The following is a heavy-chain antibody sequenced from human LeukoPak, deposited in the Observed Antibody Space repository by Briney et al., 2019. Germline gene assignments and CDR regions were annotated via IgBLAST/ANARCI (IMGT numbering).Heavy chain of an antibody. CDR3: AKGSSGYYYGYFDY. V-gene: IGHV3-23*01. D-gene: IGHD3-22*01. CDR2: ISVSGGST. CDR1: GFTFSSYA. J-gene: IGHJ4*02. Sequence: GGSLRLSCAASGFTFSSYAMSWVRQAPGKGLEWVSAISVSGGSTWSADSVKGRFTISRDNSKNTLYLQMNSLRAEDTALYYRAKGSSGYYYGYFDYWGQGTLVTVSS.